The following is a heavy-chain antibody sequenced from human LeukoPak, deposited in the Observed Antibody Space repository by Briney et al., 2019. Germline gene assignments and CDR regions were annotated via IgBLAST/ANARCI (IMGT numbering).Heavy chain of an antibody. CDR2: ISGSGGST. CDR1: GFAFTSYA. V-gene: IGHV3-23*01. D-gene: IGHD6-13*01. CDR3: ANDSKIPQQPLDY. Sequence: GGPLRLSCAASGFAFTSYAMGWVRKAPGKGREWVSAISGSGGSTYYAASVKGRFTISRDNSKNTLYLQMNSLRAEDTAVYYCANDSKIPQQPLDYWGQGTLVTVSS. J-gene: IGHJ4*02.